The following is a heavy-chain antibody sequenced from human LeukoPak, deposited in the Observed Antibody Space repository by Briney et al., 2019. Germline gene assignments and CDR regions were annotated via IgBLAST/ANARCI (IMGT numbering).Heavy chain of an antibody. CDR3: ARVVVAADY. Sequence: SETLSLTCTVSGYSISSGYYWGWIRQPPGKGLEWIGSIYHSGSTYYNPSLKSRVTISVDTSKNQFSLKLSSVTAADTAVYYCARVVVAADYWGQGTLVTVSS. J-gene: IGHJ4*02. CDR2: IYHSGST. CDR1: GYSISSGYY. D-gene: IGHD2-15*01. V-gene: IGHV4-38-2*02.